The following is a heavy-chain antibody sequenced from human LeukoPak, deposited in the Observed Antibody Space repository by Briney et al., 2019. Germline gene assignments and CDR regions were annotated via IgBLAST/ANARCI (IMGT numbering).Heavy chain of an antibody. Sequence: GGSLRLSCTASGFTFGDYAMSWIRQAPGKGLEWVGFIRSKAYGETADYAASVKGRFTISRDDSKATAYLQMNSLKTEDTAVYHCTRDRGAYNLYDYWGQGTLVTVSS. J-gene: IGHJ4*02. CDR1: GFTFGDYA. V-gene: IGHV3-49*03. CDR3: TRDRGAYNLYDY. CDR2: IRSKAYGETA. D-gene: IGHD1-1*01.